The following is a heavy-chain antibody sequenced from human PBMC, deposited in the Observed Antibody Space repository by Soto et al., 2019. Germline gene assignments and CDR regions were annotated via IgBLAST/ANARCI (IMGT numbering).Heavy chain of an antibody. V-gene: IGHV3-23*01. CDR1: GFTFSSYA. D-gene: IGHD3-22*01. CDR3: AKEPAHTMIVVVNFLDY. CDR2: ISGSGGST. Sequence: EVQLLESGGGLVQPGGSLRLSCAASGFTFSSYAMSWVRQAPGKGLEWVSAISGSGGSTYYADSVKGRFTISRDNSKNTLYLQMNSLRAEDTAVYYCAKEPAHTMIVVVNFLDYWGQGTLVTVSS. J-gene: IGHJ4*02.